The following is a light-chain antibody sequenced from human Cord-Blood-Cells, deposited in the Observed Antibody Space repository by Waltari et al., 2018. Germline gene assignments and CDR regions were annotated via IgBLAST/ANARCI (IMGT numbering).Light chain of an antibody. CDR3: QQYDNLPIT. CDR1: QDISNY. Sequence: DIQMTQYPSSLSASVGDRVTITCQASQDISNYLNWYQQKPGKAPKLLIYDASNLETGVPSRFSGSGSGTDLTFTISSLQPEDIATYYCQQYDNLPITFGQGTRLEIK. V-gene: IGKV1-33*01. CDR2: DAS. J-gene: IGKJ5*01.